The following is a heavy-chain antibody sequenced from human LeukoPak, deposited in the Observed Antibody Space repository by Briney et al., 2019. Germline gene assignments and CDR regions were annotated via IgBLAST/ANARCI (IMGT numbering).Heavy chain of an antibody. D-gene: IGHD6-19*01. J-gene: IGHJ4*02. CDR3: TRNSGWYGIT. CDR2: VDYSGDSP. CDR1: GFFLSSYE. V-gene: IGHV3-23*01. Sequence: PGGSLRLSCTGSGFFLSSYEMSWFCQAPGKGLEWVSSVDYSGDSPHYADSVKGRFTISRDNSKNILYLQLSSLRVEDTAVYYCTRNSGWYGITWGQGTLVAVSS.